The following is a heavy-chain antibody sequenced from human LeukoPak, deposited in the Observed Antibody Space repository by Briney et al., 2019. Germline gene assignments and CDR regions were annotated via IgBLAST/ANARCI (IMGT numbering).Heavy chain of an antibody. Sequence: HPGRSLRLSCAASGFTFDEFAMHWVRQAPGKGLEWVSGISSNSENVAYADSVKGRFTISRDNAKNSLYLQMNSLRAEDTAVYHCARDLIAVTTRVYYYYYYMDVWGKGTTVTISS. CDR3: ARDLIAVTTRVYYYYYYMDV. V-gene: IGHV3-9*01. CDR2: ISSNSENV. D-gene: IGHD4-17*01. J-gene: IGHJ6*03. CDR1: GFTFDEFA.